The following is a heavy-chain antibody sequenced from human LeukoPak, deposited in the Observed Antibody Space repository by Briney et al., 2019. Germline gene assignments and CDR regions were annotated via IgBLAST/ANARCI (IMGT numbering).Heavy chain of an antibody. J-gene: IGHJ4*02. CDR2: ISTDGDNT. V-gene: IGHV3-64*01. CDR1: GFTFSSYS. D-gene: IGHD2-21*02. Sequence: PGGSLRLSCAASGFTFSSYSMHWVRQAPGRGLEYVSAISTDGDNTYYANSVKGRFTISRDSSTNTLYLQMGSLRAEDMAVYYCARVGDNNYFDYWGQGTLVTVSS. CDR3: ARVGDNNYFDY.